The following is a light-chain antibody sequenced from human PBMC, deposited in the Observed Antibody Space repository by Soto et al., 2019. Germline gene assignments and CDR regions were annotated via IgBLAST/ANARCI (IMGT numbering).Light chain of an antibody. CDR2: DAY. J-gene: IGKJ1*01. V-gene: IGKV1-39*01. CDR1: QDISNY. Sequence: DIQMTQSPSSLSASVGDRVTITCQASQDISNYLNWYQQKPGKAHKLLIYDAYNLETGVQSRFSGSGSGPDFTLTIRSLQPEDFATYYCKQSYSSPPTFGQGTKVDNK. CDR3: KQSYSSPPT.